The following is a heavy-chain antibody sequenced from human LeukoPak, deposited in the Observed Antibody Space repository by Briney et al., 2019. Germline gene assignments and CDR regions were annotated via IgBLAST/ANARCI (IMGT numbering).Heavy chain of an antibody. CDR3: TKNRGYTYGPDAFDM. Sequence: GASLRLSCAASGFTFSSFGMHWVRQAPGKGLEWVAYISYDESEESYADAVKGRFTGSRDNSHSRLFLEMNALGCEDTARYFCTKNRGYTYGPDAFDMWGQGTMVTVSS. CDR1: GFTFSSFG. D-gene: IGHD5-18*01. CDR2: ISYDESEE. J-gene: IGHJ3*02. V-gene: IGHV3-30*18.